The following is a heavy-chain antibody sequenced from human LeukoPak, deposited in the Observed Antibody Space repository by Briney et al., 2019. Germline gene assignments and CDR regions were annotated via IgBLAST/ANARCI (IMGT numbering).Heavy chain of an antibody. CDR1: GGSISGGGYS. J-gene: IGHJ4*02. CDR3: ARVGYDSSGYEYYFDY. V-gene: IGHV4-30-2*01. Sequence: SQTLSLTCAVSGGSISGGGYSWSWIRQPPGKGLEWIGYIYHSGSTYYNPSLKSRVTISVDRSKNQFSLKLSSVTAADTAVYYCARVGYDSSGYEYYFDYWGQGTLVTVSS. D-gene: IGHD3-22*01. CDR2: IYHSGST.